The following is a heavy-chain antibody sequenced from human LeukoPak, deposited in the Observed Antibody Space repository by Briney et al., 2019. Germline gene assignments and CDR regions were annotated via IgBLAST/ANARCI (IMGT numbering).Heavy chain of an antibody. V-gene: IGHV3-21*04. CDR3: AKTGAGYYYMDV. D-gene: IGHD7-27*01. Sequence: GGSLRLSCAASGFTFSTYAISWVRRAPGKGLEWVSSISSSSSYIYYADSVKGRFTISRDNAKNSLYLQMNSLRAEDTAVYYCAKTGAGYYYMDVWGKGTTVTVSS. CDR1: GFTFSTYA. J-gene: IGHJ6*03. CDR2: ISSSSSYI.